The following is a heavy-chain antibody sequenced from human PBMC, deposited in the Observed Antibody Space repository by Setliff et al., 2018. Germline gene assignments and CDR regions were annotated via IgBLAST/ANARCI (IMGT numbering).Heavy chain of an antibody. J-gene: IGHJ6*03. CDR2: IYTSGST. D-gene: IGHD4-4*01. CDR1: GGSISSYY. V-gene: IGHV4-4*07. CDR3: ARVSTVTTWPYYYYMDV. Sequence: SETLSLTCTVSGGSISSYYWSWIRQPAGKGLEWIGRIYTSGSTNYNPSLKSRVTMSVDTSKNQFSLKLSPVTAADTAVYYCARVSTVTTWPYYYYMDVWGKGTTVTVSS.